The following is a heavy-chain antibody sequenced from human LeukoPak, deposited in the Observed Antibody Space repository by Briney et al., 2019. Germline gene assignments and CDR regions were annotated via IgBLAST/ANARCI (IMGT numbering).Heavy chain of an antibody. CDR3: ARDDAIGGGYLDS. CDR1: GFPFTSYG. J-gene: IGHJ4*02. CDR2: ISGGGGST. D-gene: IGHD2/OR15-2a*01. V-gene: IGHV3-23*01. Sequence: GGSLRLSCAASGFPFTSYGMSWVRQAPGKGLEWVSLISGGGGSTYYADSVKGRFTISRDNSKNTLYLQVNRLTAEDTAVYYCARDDAIGGGYLDSWGRGTLVTVS.